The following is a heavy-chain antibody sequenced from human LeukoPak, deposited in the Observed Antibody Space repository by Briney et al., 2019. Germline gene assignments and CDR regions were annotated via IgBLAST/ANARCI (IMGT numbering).Heavy chain of an antibody. J-gene: IGHJ4*02. Sequence: GASVKVSCKASGGTFSSYAISWVRQAPGQGLEWMGGIIPIFGTANYAQKFQGRVTITADESTSPAYMELSSLRSEDTAVYYCAREGYSGYDLNYWGQGTLVTVSS. CDR1: GGTFSSYA. D-gene: IGHD5-12*01. CDR2: IIPIFGTA. CDR3: AREGYSGYDLNY. V-gene: IGHV1-69*13.